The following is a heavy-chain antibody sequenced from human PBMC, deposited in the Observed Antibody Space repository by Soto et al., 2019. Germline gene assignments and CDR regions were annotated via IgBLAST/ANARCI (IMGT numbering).Heavy chain of an antibody. D-gene: IGHD1-26*01. CDR3: AREIPISGCYYVDY. CDR2: ISSSGSTI. V-gene: IGHV3-48*03. Sequence: GGSLRLSCAASGFTFSSYEMNWVRQAPGKGLEWVSYISSSGSTIYYADSVKGRFTISRDNAKNSLYLQMNSLRAEDTAVYYCAREIPISGCYYVDYWGQGTLVTVSS. CDR1: GFTFSSYE. J-gene: IGHJ4*02.